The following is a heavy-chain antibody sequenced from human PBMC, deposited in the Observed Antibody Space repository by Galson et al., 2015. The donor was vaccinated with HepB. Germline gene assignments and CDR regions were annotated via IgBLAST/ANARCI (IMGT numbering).Heavy chain of an antibody. CDR3: ARVGRDSSPAAYYYYYMDV. CDR2: IIPIFGTA. D-gene: IGHD6-13*01. CDR1: GGTFSSYA. V-gene: IGHV1-69*13. J-gene: IGHJ6*03. Sequence: SVKVSCKASGGTFSSYAISWVRQAPGQGLEWMGGIIPIFGTANYAQKFQGRVTITADESTSTAYMELSSLRSEDTAVYYCARVGRDSSPAAYYYYYMDVWGKGTTVTVSS.